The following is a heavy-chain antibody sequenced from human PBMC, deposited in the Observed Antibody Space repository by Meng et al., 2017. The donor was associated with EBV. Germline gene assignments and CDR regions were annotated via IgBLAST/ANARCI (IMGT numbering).Heavy chain of an antibody. V-gene: IGHV1-69*01. J-gene: IGHJ4*02. CDR3: ASESGRGYTPDY. CDR1: GGPFRYYA. D-gene: IGHD3-10*01. CDR2: FLPRLGAP. Sequence: QVQLVQSAAEVKKPWSSVKVSCQTSGGPFRYYAISWVRQAPGQGLEWLGGFLPRLGAPNYAQKFHGRVKITADESTSTHYMDLSSLRSEDTAIYYCASESGRGYTPDYWGQGTLVTVSS.